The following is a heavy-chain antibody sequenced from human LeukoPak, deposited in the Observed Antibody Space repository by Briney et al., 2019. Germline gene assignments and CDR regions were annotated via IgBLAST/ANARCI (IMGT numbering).Heavy chain of an antibody. Sequence: SSETLSLTCTVSGGSISSYYWSWIRQPAGKGLEWIGRIYTSGGTNYNPSLKSRVTMSVDTSKNQFSLKLSSVTAADTAVYYCAREEDVVVPAASNWFDPWGQGTLVTVSS. J-gene: IGHJ5*02. D-gene: IGHD2-2*01. CDR3: AREEDVVVPAASNWFDP. CDR2: IYTSGGT. CDR1: GGSISSYY. V-gene: IGHV4-4*07.